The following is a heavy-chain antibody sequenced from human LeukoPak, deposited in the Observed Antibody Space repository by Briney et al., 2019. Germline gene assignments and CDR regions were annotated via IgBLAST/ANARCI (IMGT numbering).Heavy chain of an antibody. J-gene: IGHJ4*02. CDR3: ARQSRDGSKTRGYYFDY. CDR1: GYIFTNYW. CDR2: IYPADSDT. Sequence: PGESLKISCQASGYIFTNYWIGWVRQMPGKGLESMGIIYPADSDTTYTPSFQVQVTISADKSINTVYLQWSSLKASDTAMYYCARQSRDGSKTRGYYFDYWGQGTLVSVSS. V-gene: IGHV5-51*01. D-gene: IGHD3-10*01.